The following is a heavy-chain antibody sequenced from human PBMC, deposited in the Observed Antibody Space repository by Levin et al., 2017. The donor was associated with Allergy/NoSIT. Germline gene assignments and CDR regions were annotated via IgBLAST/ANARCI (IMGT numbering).Heavy chain of an antibody. Sequence: LSLTCAASGFTFSTYAMHWVRQIPGKGLEWLTFMSFDGNNVYYTDPVKGRFTISRDNSNNMLYLQMNNVRSDDTAVYYSVKARSPCCPTSCPAFDYWGQGTLVTVSS. CDR2: MSFDGNNV. D-gene: IGHD2-2*01. CDR1: GFTFSTYA. J-gene: IGHJ4*02. V-gene: IGHV3-30*14. CDR3: VKARSPCCPTSCPAFDY.